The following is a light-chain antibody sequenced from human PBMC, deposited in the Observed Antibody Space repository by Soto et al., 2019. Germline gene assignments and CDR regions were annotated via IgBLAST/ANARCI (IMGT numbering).Light chain of an antibody. CDR1: QGISSY. CDR3: QQVNSYPIT. CDR2: AAS. Sequence: DIQLTQSPSFLSASLGDRVTITCRASQGISSYLAWYQQKPGNVPKLLIYAASTLQSGVPSRFSGSGFGTHFTLTISSLQPEDFATYYCQQVNSYPITFGQGTRLEI. V-gene: IGKV1-9*01. J-gene: IGKJ5*01.